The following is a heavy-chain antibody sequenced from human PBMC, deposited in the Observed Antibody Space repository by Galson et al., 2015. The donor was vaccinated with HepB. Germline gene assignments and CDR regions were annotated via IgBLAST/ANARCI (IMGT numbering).Heavy chain of an antibody. J-gene: IGHJ3*02. D-gene: IGHD3-22*01. Sequence: LSLTCTVSGGSISSSSYYWGWIRQPPGKGLEWIGSIYYSGSTYYNPSLKSRVTISVDTSKNQFSLKLSSVTAADTAVYFCARQGIYDSSGYAFDIWGQGTMVTVSS. CDR1: GGSISSSSYY. CDR3: ARQGIYDSSGYAFDI. V-gene: IGHV4-39*01. CDR2: IYYSGST.